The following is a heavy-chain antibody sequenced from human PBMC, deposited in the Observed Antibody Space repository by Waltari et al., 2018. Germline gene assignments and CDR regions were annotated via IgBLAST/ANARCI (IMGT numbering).Heavy chain of an antibody. CDR3: ARISLEWLLKPPYYFDY. D-gene: IGHD3-3*01. V-gene: IGHV4-39*01. J-gene: IGHJ4*02. Sequence: QLQLQESGPGLVKPSETLSPPCPVSGGSTSSRRYYWGWIRQPPGKGLEWIGSIYYSGSTYYNPSLKSRVTISVDTSKNQFSLNLSSVTAADTAVYYCARISLEWLLKPPYYFDYWGQGTLVTVSS. CDR2: IYYSGST. CDR1: GGSTSSRRYY.